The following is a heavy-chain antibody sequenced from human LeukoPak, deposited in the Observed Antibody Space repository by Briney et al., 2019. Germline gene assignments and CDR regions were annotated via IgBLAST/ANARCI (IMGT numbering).Heavy chain of an antibody. J-gene: IGHJ5*02. CDR3: ARRTGITIFGVVRNWFDP. V-gene: IGHV4-39*01. Sequence: SETLSLTCTVSGGSISSSSYYWGWIRQPPGKELEWIGSIYYSGSTYYNPSLKSRVTISVDTSKNQFSLKLSSVTAADTAVYYCARRTGITIFGVVRNWFDPWGQGTLVTVSS. D-gene: IGHD3-3*01. CDR2: IYYSGST. CDR1: GGSISSSSYY.